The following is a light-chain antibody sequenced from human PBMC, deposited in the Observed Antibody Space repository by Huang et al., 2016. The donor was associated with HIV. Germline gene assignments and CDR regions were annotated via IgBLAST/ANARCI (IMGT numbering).Light chain of an antibody. J-gene: IGKJ2*01. V-gene: IGKV1-NL1*01. Sequence: DIQMTQSPSSLSASVGDIVTITFRASQAISNYLAWYQQKPGKAPKLLLSAASRLESGIPSRFSGSGSGTDYTLTINSLQPEDFATYYCQQCYSTPYTFGQGTTLEI. CDR3: QQCYSTPYT. CDR1: QAISNY. CDR2: AAS.